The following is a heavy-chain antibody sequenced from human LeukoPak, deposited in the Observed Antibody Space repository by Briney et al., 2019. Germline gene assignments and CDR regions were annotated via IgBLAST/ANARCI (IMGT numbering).Heavy chain of an antibody. CDR2: ISSSSSYT. CDR3: ARERSGNFDY. Sequence: GGSLRLSCAASGFTFSDYYMSWIRRAPGKGLEWVSYISSSSSYTNYADSVKGRFTISRDNAKNSLSLQVNSLRAEDTAVYYCARERSGNFDYWGQGTLVSVSS. V-gene: IGHV3-11*05. D-gene: IGHD5-12*01. J-gene: IGHJ4*02. CDR1: GFTFSDYY.